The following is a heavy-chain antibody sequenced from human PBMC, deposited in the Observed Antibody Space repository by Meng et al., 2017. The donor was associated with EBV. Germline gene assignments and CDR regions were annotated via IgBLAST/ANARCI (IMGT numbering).Heavy chain of an antibody. D-gene: IGHD1-26*01. J-gene: IGHJ5*02. CDR1: GWSFSGYY. CDR3: ARGGGNRGGIVGATYRLNWFDP. Sequence: QVQLQQWGAGLLKPSETLSLTCAVYGWSFSGYYWSWIRQPPGKGLEWIGEINHSGSTNYNPSLKSRVTISVDTSKNQFSLKLSSVTAADTAVYYCARGGGNRGGIVGATYRLNWFDPWGPGTLVTVSS. CDR2: INHSGST. V-gene: IGHV4-34*01.